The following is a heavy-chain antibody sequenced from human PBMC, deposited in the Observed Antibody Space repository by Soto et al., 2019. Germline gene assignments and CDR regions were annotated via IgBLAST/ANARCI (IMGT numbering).Heavy chain of an antibody. D-gene: IGHD3-10*01. J-gene: IGHJ4*02. CDR1: GGSISSGDYY. V-gene: IGHV4-30-4*01. Sequence: PSETLSLTCTVSGGSISSGDYYWSWIRQPPGKGLEWIGYIYYSGSTYYNPSLKSRVTISVDTSKNQFSLKLSSVTAADTAVYYCARSSFYYGSGSYHDYWGQGTLVTAPQ. CDR3: ARSSFYYGSGSYHDY. CDR2: IYYSGST.